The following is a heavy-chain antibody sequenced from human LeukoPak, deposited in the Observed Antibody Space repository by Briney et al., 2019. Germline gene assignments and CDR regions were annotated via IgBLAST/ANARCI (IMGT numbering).Heavy chain of an antibody. J-gene: IGHJ4*02. Sequence: GESLRISCKGSGYSFTSYWIGWVRQMPGKGLEWMGIIYPGDSDTRYSPSFQGQVTISADKSISTAYLQWSSLKASDTAMYYCVRLYYDSSGHFDYWGQGTLVTVSS. V-gene: IGHV5-51*01. D-gene: IGHD3-22*01. CDR2: IYPGDSDT. CDR3: VRLYYDSSGHFDY. CDR1: GYSFTSYW.